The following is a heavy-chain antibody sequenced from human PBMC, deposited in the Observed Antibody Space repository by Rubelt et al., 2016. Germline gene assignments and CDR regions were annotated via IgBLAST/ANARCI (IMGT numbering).Heavy chain of an antibody. D-gene: IGHD1-7*01. J-gene: IGHJ6*02. CDR2: INSDGSSA. Sequence: EVQLVESGGGLVQPGGSLRLSCAASGFTFSSYWMHWVRQAPGKGLVWVSRINSDGSSASYADSVKGRFTISRDNSKNTLYLQMNSLRAEDTAVYYCARGRELYYYGMDVWGQGTTVTVSS. CDR1: GFTFSSYW. V-gene: IGHV3-74*01. CDR3: ARGRELYYYGMDV.